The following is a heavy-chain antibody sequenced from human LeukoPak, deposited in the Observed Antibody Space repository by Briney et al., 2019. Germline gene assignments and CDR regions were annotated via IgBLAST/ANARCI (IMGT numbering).Heavy chain of an antibody. Sequence: SETPSLTCTVSGDSISNTNYYWGWIRQPPGKGLEWIGSFCCSGNTYYNPSLKSRVTISVDTSKNQFSLKLSSVTAADTAVYYCARRQDIVVVPAGMPYDFDYWGQGTLVTVPS. J-gene: IGHJ4*02. CDR3: ARRQDIVVVPAGMPYDFDY. CDR2: FCCSGNT. D-gene: IGHD2-2*01. V-gene: IGHV4-39*01. CDR1: GDSISNTNYY.